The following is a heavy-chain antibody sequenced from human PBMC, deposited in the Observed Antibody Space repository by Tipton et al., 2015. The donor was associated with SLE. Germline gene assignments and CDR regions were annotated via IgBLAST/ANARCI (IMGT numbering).Heavy chain of an antibody. CDR1: GGSFSGYY. CDR3: AREAKYSGSYYNWFDT. V-gene: IGHV4-4*07. CDR2: IYSSGST. D-gene: IGHD1-26*01. J-gene: IGHJ5*02. Sequence: TLSLTCAVYGGSFSGYYWSWIRQPAGKGLEWIGRIYSSGSTNENLSLKSRVFISNDTSKNQFSLKLSSVTAADTAVYYCAREAKYSGSYYNWFDTWGQGTLVTVSP.